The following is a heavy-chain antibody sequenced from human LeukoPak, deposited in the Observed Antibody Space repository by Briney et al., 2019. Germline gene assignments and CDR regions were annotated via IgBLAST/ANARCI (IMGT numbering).Heavy chain of an antibody. CDR3: ARSHLWPTGTLDI. D-gene: IGHD1-7*01. CDR1: GGSFSGYY. CDR2: INHGGST. J-gene: IGHJ3*02. Sequence: SETLSLTCAVYGGSFSGYYWTWIRQPLGKGLEWIGEINHGGSTNYNPSLKSRAIISLDLTRNQFSLKLNSATAADTAVYFRARSHLWPTGTLDIWGRGTMVAVSS. V-gene: IGHV4-34*01.